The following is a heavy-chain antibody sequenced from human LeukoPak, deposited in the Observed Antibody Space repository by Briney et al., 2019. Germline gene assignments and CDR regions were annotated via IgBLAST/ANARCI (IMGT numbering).Heavy chain of an antibody. Sequence: SETLSLTCTVSGGSISNYYWSWIRQPPGKGLEWIAYIYYSGSTNYNPSLKSRVTISIDTSKNQFSLKLSSVTAADTAVYYCARHIIVGPTDYFDYWGQGTLVTVSS. J-gene: IGHJ4*02. CDR3: ARHIIVGPTDYFDY. D-gene: IGHD1-26*01. V-gene: IGHV4-59*08. CDR2: IYYSGST. CDR1: GGSISNYY.